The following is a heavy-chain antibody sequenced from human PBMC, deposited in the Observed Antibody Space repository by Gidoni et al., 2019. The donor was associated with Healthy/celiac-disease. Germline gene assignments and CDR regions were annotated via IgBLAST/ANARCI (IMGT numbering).Heavy chain of an antibody. D-gene: IGHD2-15*01. CDR1: GFTFSSYD. Sequence: EVQLVESGGGLVQPGGSLRLACAASGFTFSSYDMHWVRQATGTGLGWVSAIGTVGDTYYPGSVKCRFTISRENAKNSLYLQMSSLRAGATAVYYCARTGGGYCSGGSCPRSAFDIWGQGTMVTVSS. CDR3: ARTGGGYCSGGSCPRSAFDI. J-gene: IGHJ3*02. CDR2: IGTVGDT. V-gene: IGHV3-13*01.